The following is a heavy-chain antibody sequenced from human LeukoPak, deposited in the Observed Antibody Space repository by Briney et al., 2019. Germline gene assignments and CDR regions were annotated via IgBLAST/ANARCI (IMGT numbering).Heavy chain of an antibody. J-gene: IGHJ6*02. Sequence: ASVKVSCKVSGYTLTELSMHWVRQAPGKGLEWMGGFDPEDGETIYAQKFQGRVTMTEDTSTDTAYMELSSLRSEDTAVYYCATSDCSGGSCSPYGMDVWGQGTTVTVSS. D-gene: IGHD2-15*01. CDR1: GYTLTELS. CDR2: FDPEDGET. CDR3: ATSDCSGGSCSPYGMDV. V-gene: IGHV1-24*01.